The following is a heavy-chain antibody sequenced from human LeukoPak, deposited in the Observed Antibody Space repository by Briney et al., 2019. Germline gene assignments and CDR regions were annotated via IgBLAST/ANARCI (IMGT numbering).Heavy chain of an antibody. CDR3: ARDKRVGATDY. D-gene: IGHD1-26*01. CDR2: ISSSSSYI. J-gene: IGHJ4*02. CDR1: GFTFSSYS. Sequence: GGSLRLSCAASGFTFSSYSMSWVRQAPGKGLEWVSSISSSSSYIYYADSVKGRFTISRDNAKNSLYLQMNSLRAEDTAVYYCARDKRVGATDYWGQGTLVTVSS. V-gene: IGHV3-21*01.